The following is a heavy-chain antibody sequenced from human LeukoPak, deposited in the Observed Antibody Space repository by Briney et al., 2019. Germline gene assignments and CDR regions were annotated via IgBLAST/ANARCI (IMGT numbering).Heavy chain of an antibody. CDR2: INPSDGKT. D-gene: IGHD3-10*01. CDR3: ARVTYGSGTYGAFDY. J-gene: IGHJ4*02. V-gene: IGHV1-46*01. CDR1: GYTFTNYY. Sequence: ASVKVSCKASGYTFTNYYMHWVRQAPGQGLEWMGIINPSDGKTSYAQKFQGRVTMTRDTSTSTVYMELSSLRSDDTAVYYCARVTYGSGTYGAFDYWGQGTLVTVSS.